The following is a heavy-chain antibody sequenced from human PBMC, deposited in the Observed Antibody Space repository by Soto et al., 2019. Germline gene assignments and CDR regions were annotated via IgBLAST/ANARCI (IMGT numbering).Heavy chain of an antibody. CDR1: GFTFSSYG. CDR2: ISYDGSNK. CDR3: AKGEAMIVVVPTGPPRFDP. J-gene: IGHJ5*02. Sequence: PGGSLRLSCAASGFTFSSYGMHWVRQAPGKGLEWVAVISYDGSNKYYADSVKGRFTISRDNSKNTLYLQMNSLRAEDTAVYYCAKGEAMIVVVPTGPPRFDPWGQGTLVTVSS. D-gene: IGHD3-22*01. V-gene: IGHV3-30*18.